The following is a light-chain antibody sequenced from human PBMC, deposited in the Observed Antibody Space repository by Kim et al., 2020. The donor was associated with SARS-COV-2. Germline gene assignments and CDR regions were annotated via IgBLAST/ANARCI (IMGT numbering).Light chain of an antibody. CDR2: AAS. J-gene: IGKJ2*01. Sequence: SASVGDRATITCRASQGISSWLVWYQQKPGKAPKLLFYAASSLQSGVPSRFSGSGSRTDFTLTISSLQPEDFATYYCQQANSFPYTFGQGTKLEI. V-gene: IGKV1-12*01. CDR3: QQANSFPYT. CDR1: QGISSW.